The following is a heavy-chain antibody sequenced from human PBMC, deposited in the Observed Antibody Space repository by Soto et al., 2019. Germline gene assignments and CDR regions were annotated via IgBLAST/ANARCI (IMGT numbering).Heavy chain of an antibody. D-gene: IGHD3-22*01. CDR1: GFTFSNAW. V-gene: IGHV3-15*07. CDR3: TTDSYITSIIVRFDY. Sequence: EVHLVESGGGLVKPGGSLRLSCAASGFTFSNAWINWVRQTPGKGLEWVGRVKSKTDGGTTDFAAPVKGRFAISRDDSKNMVYLEMNSLKTEDTAIYYCTTDSYITSIIVRFDYWVHGTLVTVSS. CDR2: VKSKTDGGTT. J-gene: IGHJ4*01.